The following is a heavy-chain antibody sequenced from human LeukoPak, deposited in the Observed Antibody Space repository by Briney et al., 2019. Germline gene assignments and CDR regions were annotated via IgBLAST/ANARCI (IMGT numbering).Heavy chain of an antibody. CDR1: GFTFSNYV. J-gene: IGHJ4*02. CDR3: ANVFGSRWYYFDY. V-gene: IGHV3-23*01. D-gene: IGHD6-13*01. CDR2: ISGSGATT. Sequence: GGSLRLSCSASGFTFSNYVMSWVRQAPGKGLEWVSSISGSGATTYYVDSVKGRFTISRDNSKSTLYLQMTSLRADDTAVYYCANVFGSRWYYFDYWGQGTLVTVSS.